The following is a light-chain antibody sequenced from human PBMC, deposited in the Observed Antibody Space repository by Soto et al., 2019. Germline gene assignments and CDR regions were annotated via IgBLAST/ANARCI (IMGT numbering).Light chain of an antibody. CDR1: QSISPW. J-gene: IGKJ2*03. CDR2: HAS. Sequence: DIQMTQSPSTLSASVGDRVTITCRASQSISPWLAWYQQKPGKAPKLLIYHASTLQSGVPSRFSGSGSGTEFTLTISSLQPDDFSTYYCQQYNNHSPYSCGHGTNVEIK. CDR3: QQYNNHSPYS. V-gene: IGKV1-5*01.